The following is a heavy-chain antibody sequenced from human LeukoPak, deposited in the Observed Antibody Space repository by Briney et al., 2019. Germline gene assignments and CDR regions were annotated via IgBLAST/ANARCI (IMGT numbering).Heavy chain of an antibody. CDR1: GYSISSGYY. D-gene: IGHD2-15*01. CDR3: ARSLVEVGSFPY. V-gene: IGHV4-38-2*01. J-gene: IGHJ4*02. Sequence: SETLSLTCAVSGYSISSGYYWGWIRQPPGKGLEWSGSIYHSGSTYYNPALKSRVTISVDTSKNQFSLKLSSVTAADTAVYYCARSLVEVGSFPYWGQGTLVTVSS. CDR2: IYHSGST.